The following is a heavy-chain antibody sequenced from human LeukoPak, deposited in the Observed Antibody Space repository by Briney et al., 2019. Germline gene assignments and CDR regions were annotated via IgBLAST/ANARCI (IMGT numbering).Heavy chain of an antibody. V-gene: IGHV3-49*04. CDR2: IRSKAYGGTT. CDR1: GFTFGGYA. D-gene: IGHD3-16*01. CDR3: TRVLSGGGCIDY. Sequence: GRSLRLSCTASGFTFGGYAMSWVRQAPGKGLEWVGFIRSKAYGGTTEYAASVKGRFTISRDDSKSIAYLQMNSLKTEDTAVYYCTRVLSGGGCIDYWGQGTLVTVSS. J-gene: IGHJ4*02.